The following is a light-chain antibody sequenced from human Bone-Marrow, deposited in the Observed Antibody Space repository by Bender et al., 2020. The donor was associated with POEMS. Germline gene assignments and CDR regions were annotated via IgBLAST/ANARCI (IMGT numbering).Light chain of an antibody. CDR2: SSH. CDR3: ATWDDSQSGVV. CDR1: SSNIGAHA. J-gene: IGLJ2*01. V-gene: IGLV1-44*01. Sequence: QSVLTQPPSASGTPGQRVTISCSGGSSNIGAHAVNWYQHLPGTAPKLLIYSSHRRPSEVPDRFSGSRSGTSASLAISGLQSEDEADYYCATWDDSQSGVVFGGGTKLTVL.